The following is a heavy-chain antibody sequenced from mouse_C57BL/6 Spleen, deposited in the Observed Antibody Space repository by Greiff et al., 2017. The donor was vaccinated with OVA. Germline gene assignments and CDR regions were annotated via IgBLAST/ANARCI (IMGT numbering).Heavy chain of an antibody. V-gene: IGHV1-39*01. CDR3: ARGGAQAPPYAMDY. CDR2: INPNYGTT. D-gene: IGHD3-2*02. J-gene: IGHJ4*01. Sequence: EVKLMESGPELVKPGASVKISCKASGYSFTDYNMNWVKQSNGKSLEWIGVINPNYGTTSYNQKFKGKATLTVDQSSSTAYMQLNSLTSEDSAVYYCARGGAQAPPYAMDYWGQGTSVTVSS. CDR1: GYSFTDYN.